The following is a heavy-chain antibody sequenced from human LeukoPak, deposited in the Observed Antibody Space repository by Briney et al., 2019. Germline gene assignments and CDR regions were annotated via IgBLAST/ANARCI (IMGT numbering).Heavy chain of an antibody. CDR1: GGSFSGYY. V-gene: IGHV4-34*01. D-gene: IGHD4-17*01. CDR3: ARQGAVTPRRTHYYAMDV. CDR2: INHSGST. J-gene: IGHJ6*02. Sequence: PSETLSLTCAVYGGSFSGYYWSWIRQPPGKGLEWIGEINHSGSTNYNPSLKSRVAISVDTSKNQFSLQLSSVTAADTAVYYCARQGAVTPRRTHYYAMDVWGPGTTVTVSS.